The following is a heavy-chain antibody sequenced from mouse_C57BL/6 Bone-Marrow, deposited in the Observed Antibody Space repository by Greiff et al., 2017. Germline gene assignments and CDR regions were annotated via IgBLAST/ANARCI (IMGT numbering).Heavy chain of an antibody. Sequence: EVHLVESGGGLVQPGGSLKLSCAASGFTFSDYYMYWVRQTPEKRLEWVAYISNGGGSTYYPDTVKGRFTISRDNAKNTLYLQMSRLKSEDTAMYYCARQEGQDYFDYGGQGTTLTVSS. CDR1: GFTFSDYY. D-gene: IGHD3-3*01. J-gene: IGHJ2*01. CDR3: ARQEGQDYFDY. V-gene: IGHV5-12*01. CDR2: ISNGGGST.